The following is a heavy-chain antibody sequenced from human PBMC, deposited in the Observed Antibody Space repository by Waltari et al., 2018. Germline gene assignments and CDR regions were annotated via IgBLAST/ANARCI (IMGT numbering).Heavy chain of an antibody. CDR1: GFTFNNLA. D-gene: IGHD1-26*01. J-gene: IGHJ4*02. Sequence: EVQLLESGGGLVQPGGSLRLTCAAYGFTFNNLAMSWVRQAPGKGLEWVSSISKSGNTPYYEDSVKGRFTVSRDNLKSTLYLQMNSLRPEDMGIYYCVKETNGATWGQGTLVTVSS. CDR2: ISKSGNTP. V-gene: IGHV3-23*01. CDR3: VKETNGAT.